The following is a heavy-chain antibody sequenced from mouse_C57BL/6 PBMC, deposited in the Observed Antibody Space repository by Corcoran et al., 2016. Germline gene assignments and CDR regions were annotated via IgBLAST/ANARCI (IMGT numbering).Heavy chain of an antibody. Sequence: QVQLKQSGAELVRPGASVKLSCKASGYTFTDYYINWVKQRPGQGLEWIARIYPGSGNTYYNEKFKGKATLTAEKSSSTAYMQLSSLTSEDSAVYYCARSGFRWYFDVWGTGTTVTVSS. V-gene: IGHV1-76*01. CDR2: IYPGSGNT. CDR1: GYTFTDYY. D-gene: IGHD3-2*02. J-gene: IGHJ1*03. CDR3: ARSGFRWYFDV.